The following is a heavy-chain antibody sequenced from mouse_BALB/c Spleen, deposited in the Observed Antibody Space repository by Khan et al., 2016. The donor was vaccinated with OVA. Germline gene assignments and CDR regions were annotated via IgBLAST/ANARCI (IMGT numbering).Heavy chain of an antibody. CDR1: GDSITSGY. CDR2: IIYTGYT. J-gene: IGHJ3*01. Sequence: EVQLQESGPSLVKPSQTLSLTCSVTGDSITSGYWNWIRKFPGNKLVYMGYIIYTGYTYYNPSLKSRISITRHTSKNQYYLHLNSVTDEDTATYYCARSTYRYAFVYWGQGTLVTVSA. CDR3: ARSTYRYAFVY. D-gene: IGHD2-14*01. V-gene: IGHV3-8*02.